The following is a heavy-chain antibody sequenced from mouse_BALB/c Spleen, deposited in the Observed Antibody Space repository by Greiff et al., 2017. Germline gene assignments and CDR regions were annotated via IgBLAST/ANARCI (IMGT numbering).Heavy chain of an antibody. D-gene: IGHD2-4*01. V-gene: IGHV5-6*01. CDR2: ISSGGSYT. CDR1: GFTFSSYG. Sequence: EVKVVESGGDLVKPGGSLKLSCAASGFTFSSYGMSWVRQTPDKRLEWVATISSGGSYTYYPDSVKGRFTISRDNAKNTLYLQMSSLKSEDTAMYYCARQSDYYYWGQGTTLTVSS. J-gene: IGHJ2*01. CDR3: ARQSDYYY.